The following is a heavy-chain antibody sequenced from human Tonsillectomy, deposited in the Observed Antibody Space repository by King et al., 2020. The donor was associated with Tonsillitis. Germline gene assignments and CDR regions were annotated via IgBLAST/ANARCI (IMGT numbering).Heavy chain of an antibody. Sequence: VQLVESGGGLVQPGGSLRLSCAASRFIFSTYAMSWVRQAPGKGLEWVSAVSGSGGMTYYADSVKGRFTISRDNSMSTRYLQMSGLRAEDTAVYYCAKSYYYDSSGYPSDAFNIWGQGTMVTVSS. J-gene: IGHJ3*02. CDR3: AKSYYYDSSGYPSDAFNI. V-gene: IGHV3-23*04. D-gene: IGHD3-22*01. CDR1: RFIFSTYA. CDR2: VSGSGGMT.